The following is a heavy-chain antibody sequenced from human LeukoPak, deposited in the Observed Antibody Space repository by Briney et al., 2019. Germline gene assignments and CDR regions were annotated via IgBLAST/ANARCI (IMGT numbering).Heavy chain of an antibody. CDR2: ITASGSHT. J-gene: IGHJ4*02. D-gene: IGHD2/OR15-2a*01. CDR3: AKDSRRDCNTVTYYLFDY. Sequence: GGSLRLSCAASRFTLSSYAMSWVRQAPGKRLEWVSTITASGSHTFYADSVKGRFTISRDNSKNTVYLQMDSLRAEDTAVYSCAKDSRRDCNTVTYYLFDYWGQGTLVTVSS. V-gene: IGHV3-23*01. CDR1: RFTLSSYA.